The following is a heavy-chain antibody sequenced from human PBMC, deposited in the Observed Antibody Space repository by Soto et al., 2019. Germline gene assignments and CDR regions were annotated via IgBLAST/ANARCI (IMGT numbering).Heavy chain of an antibody. V-gene: IGHV4-30-2*01. J-gene: IGHJ6*02. CDR1: GGSISSGGYS. CDR3: ARVEGGYDGHYYYYYGMDV. Sequence: SETLSLTCAVSGGSISSGGYSWNWIRQPPGRGLEWIGYIYHGGSTYYNPSLKSRVIISVDRSKNQFSLKLSSVTAADTAVYYCARVEGGYDGHYYYYYGMDVWGQGTTVTVSS. D-gene: IGHD5-12*01. CDR2: IYHGGST.